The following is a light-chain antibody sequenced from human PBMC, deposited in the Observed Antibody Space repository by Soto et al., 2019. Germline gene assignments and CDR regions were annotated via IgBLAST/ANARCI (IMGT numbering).Light chain of an antibody. J-gene: IGKJ2*01. V-gene: IGKV4-1*01. CDR3: QQYYSTPPYT. CDR1: QSVLYSSNNKNY. Sequence: DIVMTQSPDSLAVSLGERATINCKSSQSVLYSSNNKNYLAWYQQKPGQPPKLLIYWASTRESGVPDRFSGSGSGTDFPLTISSLHAEDVAVYCCQQYYSTPPYTFGQGTKLEIK. CDR2: WAS.